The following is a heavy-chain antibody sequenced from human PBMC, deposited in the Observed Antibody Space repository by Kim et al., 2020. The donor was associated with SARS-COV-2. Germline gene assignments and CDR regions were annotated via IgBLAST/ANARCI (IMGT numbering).Heavy chain of an antibody. J-gene: IGHJ6*02. D-gene: IGHD2-15*01. CDR1: GGTFSSYA. CDR2: IIPIFGTA. Sequence: SVKVSCKASGGTFSSYAISWVRQAPGQGLEWMGGIIPIFGTANYAQKFQGRVTITADESTSTAYMELSSLRSEDTAVYYCARGYCSGGSCCLGYYYGMDVWGQGTTVTVSS. V-gene: IGHV1-69*13. CDR3: ARGYCSGGSCCLGYYYGMDV.